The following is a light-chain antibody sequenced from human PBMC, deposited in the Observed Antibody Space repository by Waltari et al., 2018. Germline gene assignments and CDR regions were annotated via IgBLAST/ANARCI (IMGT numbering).Light chain of an antibody. CDR2: DVT. Sequence: QSALTQPASVSGSPGQSLTISCTGTISDVGTYNYVPWYQQPPGKAPKLMIYDVTKRPSGVSNRFSGSRSGNTASLTISGLQAEDEADYYCSSYISSRIYVVFGGGTKLTVL. V-gene: IGLV2-14*03. J-gene: IGLJ2*01. CDR1: ISDVGTYNY. CDR3: SSYISSRIYVV.